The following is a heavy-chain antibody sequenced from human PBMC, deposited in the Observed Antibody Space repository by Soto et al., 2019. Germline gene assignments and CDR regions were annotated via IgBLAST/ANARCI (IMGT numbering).Heavy chain of an antibody. Sequence: EVQLLESGGGLVQPGGSLRLSCAASGFTFSSYAMSWVRQAPGKGLEWVSAIGGGGGRPYYADSAKGRLTISRDNSKNTLYLQMNGLGAEYTAVYYCATTFFYCDYDYYYYMDVWGKGTTVIVSS. CDR3: ATTFFYCDYDYYYYMDV. D-gene: IGHD4-17*01. CDR1: GFTFSSYA. J-gene: IGHJ6*03. V-gene: IGHV3-23*01. CDR2: IGGGGGRP.